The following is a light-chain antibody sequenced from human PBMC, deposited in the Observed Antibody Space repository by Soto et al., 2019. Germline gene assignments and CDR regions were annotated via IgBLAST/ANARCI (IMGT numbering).Light chain of an antibody. Sequence: EIVMTQSPATLSVSPGDRATLSCRAGQPLNNNVAWYQHKPGQAPRLLIYGASTRATGISARFSGSGSGTEFTLTISSLQSEDFAVYYCQQRSNWPPITFGPGTKVDIK. CDR1: QPLNNN. CDR3: QQRSNWPPIT. V-gene: IGKV3-15*01. J-gene: IGKJ3*01. CDR2: GAS.